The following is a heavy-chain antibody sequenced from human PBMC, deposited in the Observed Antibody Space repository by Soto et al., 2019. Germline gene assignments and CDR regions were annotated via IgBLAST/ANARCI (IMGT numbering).Heavy chain of an antibody. CDR1: GFSLSASGVG. D-gene: IGHD6-19*01. V-gene: IGHV2-5*02. Sequence: QITLKESGPTLVKPTQTLTLTCTFSGFSLSASGVGVGWIRQPPGKALEWLALIYWDDGKHYSPSLKSRLTITKDTSKNQVVLTMTNVYPVDTATYYCAHRLGIAVAAHFDYWGQGTLVTVSS. J-gene: IGHJ4*02. CDR2: IYWDDGK. CDR3: AHRLGIAVAAHFDY.